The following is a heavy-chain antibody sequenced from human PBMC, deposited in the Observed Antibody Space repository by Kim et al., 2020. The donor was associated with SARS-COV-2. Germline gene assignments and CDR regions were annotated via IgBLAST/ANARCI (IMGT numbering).Heavy chain of an antibody. J-gene: IGHJ5*02. CDR2: IKQDGSEK. CDR3: AREVTSSSWYRSMYCWFDP. Sequence: GGSLRLSCAASGFTFSSYWMSWVRQAPGKGLEWVANIKQDGSEKYYVDSVKGRFTISRDNAKNSLYLQMNSLRAEDTAVYYCAREVTSSSWYRSMYCWFDPWGQGTLVTVSS. V-gene: IGHV3-7*01. CDR1: GFTFSSYW. D-gene: IGHD6-13*01.